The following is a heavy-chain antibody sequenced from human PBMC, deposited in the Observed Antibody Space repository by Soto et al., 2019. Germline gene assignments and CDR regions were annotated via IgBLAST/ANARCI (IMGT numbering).Heavy chain of an antibody. CDR1: GGTFSSYT. CDR3: ARDPSWSSTSGGTYYYYMDV. V-gene: IGHV1-69*04. Sequence: GASVKVSCKASGGTFSSYTISWVRQAPGQGLEWMGRIIPILGIANYAQKFQGRVTITADKSTSTAYMELSSLRSEDTAVYYCARDPSWSSTSGGTYYYYMDVWGKGTTVTVSS. CDR2: IIPILGIA. J-gene: IGHJ6*03. D-gene: IGHD2-2*01.